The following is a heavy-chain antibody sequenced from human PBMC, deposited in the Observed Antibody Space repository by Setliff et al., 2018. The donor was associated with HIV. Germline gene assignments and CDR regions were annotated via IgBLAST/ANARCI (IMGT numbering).Heavy chain of an antibody. J-gene: IGHJ4*02. CDR3: ARDRGSRGFDY. CDR1: GYTFTSYG. D-gene: IGHD1-26*01. V-gene: IGHV1-8*02. Sequence: GASVKVSCKASGYTFTSYGISWVRQATGQGLEWMGWMNPNSGNTGYAQKFQGRVTMTRNTSISTAYMELSSLRSDDTAVYYCARDRGSRGFDYWGQGTLVTVSS. CDR2: MNPNSGNT.